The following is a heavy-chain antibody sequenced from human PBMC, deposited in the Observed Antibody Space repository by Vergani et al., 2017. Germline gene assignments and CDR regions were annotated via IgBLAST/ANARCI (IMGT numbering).Heavy chain of an antibody. J-gene: IGHJ4*02. D-gene: IGHD1-26*01. CDR2: LYYSGST. CDR3: ARGESWERWPHTFDY. CDR1: GGPISSYY. Sequence: QVQLQESGPGLVKPSETLSLTCTVSGGPISSYYWSWIRQPPGQGRGWIGYLYYSGSTNYKPSLKSRVTITVDTSKNQFSLKLSSVTAAGTAVYYCARGESWERWPHTFDYWGQGTLVTVSS. V-gene: IGHV4-59*01.